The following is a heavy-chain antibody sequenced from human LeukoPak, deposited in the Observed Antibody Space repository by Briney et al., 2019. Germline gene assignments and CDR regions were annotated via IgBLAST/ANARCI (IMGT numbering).Heavy chain of an antibody. CDR1: GYTFTYYY. V-gene: IGHV1-2*02. CDR3: ARDGAVVTGVYYYYGMDV. J-gene: IGHJ6*02. CDR2: INPYSGDT. Sequence: ASVKVSCKASGYTFTYYYMHWVRQAPGQGLEWMGWINPYSGDTNYAQKFQGRVTMTRDTSITTAYMDLSRLKSDDTAVYYCARDGAVVTGVYYYYGMDVWGQGTTVTVSS. D-gene: IGHD4-23*01.